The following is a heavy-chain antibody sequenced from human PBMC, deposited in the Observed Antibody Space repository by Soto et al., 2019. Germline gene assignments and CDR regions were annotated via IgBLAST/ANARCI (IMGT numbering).Heavy chain of an antibody. CDR1: GYSFTNNY. Sequence: VASVKVSCKASGYSFTNNYVSWVRQATGQGLEWMGWMNPGSGDTGYAQKFQGRVTMTRDISTATAYMELSSLRSDDTAIYYCARMATFGSLNWFDPWGQGTLVTVSS. V-gene: IGHV1-8*01. CDR2: MNPGSGDT. CDR3: ARMATFGSLNWFDP. J-gene: IGHJ5*02. D-gene: IGHD3-16*01.